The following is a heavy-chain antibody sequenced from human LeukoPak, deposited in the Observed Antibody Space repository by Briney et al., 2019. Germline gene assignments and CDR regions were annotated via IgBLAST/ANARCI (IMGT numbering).Heavy chain of an antibody. Sequence: SETLSLTCTVSGGSISSGGYYWSWIRQRPGKDLEWIGYIYYSGNTYYNPSLKSRVTISVDTSKNQFSLKLSSVTAADTAVYYCARHNWFDPWGQGTLVTVSS. CDR1: GGSISSGGYY. V-gene: IGHV4-30-4*08. CDR3: ARHNWFDP. CDR2: IYYSGNT. J-gene: IGHJ5*02.